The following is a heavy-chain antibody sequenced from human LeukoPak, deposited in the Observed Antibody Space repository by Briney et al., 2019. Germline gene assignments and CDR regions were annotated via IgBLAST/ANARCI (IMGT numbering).Heavy chain of an antibody. J-gene: IGHJ4*02. Sequence: GRSLRLSCAASGFTFSSNGMNWVRQAPGKGLEWVSGIIASGGSTYYADSVKGRFTISRDNSKNTLYLQMNSLRAEDTAVYYCAKDLVGTTGYWGQGTLVTVSS. D-gene: IGHD1-26*01. CDR2: IIASGGST. CDR1: GFTFSSNG. V-gene: IGHV3-23*01. CDR3: AKDLVGTTGY.